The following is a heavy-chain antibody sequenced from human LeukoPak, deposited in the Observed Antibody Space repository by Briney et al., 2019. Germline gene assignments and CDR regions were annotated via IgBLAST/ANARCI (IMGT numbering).Heavy chain of an antibody. CDR1: GFTFSSYE. D-gene: IGHD3-22*01. Sequence: GGSLRLSCAASGFTFSSYEMNWVRQAPGKGLEWVSYISSSGSTIYYADSVKGRFTISRDNAKNSLYLQMNSLRAEDTAVYYCARMVDDSSGYHVYYFDYWGEGTLVTVSS. CDR3: ARMVDDSSGYHVYYFDY. J-gene: IGHJ4*02. V-gene: IGHV3-48*03. CDR2: ISSSGSTI.